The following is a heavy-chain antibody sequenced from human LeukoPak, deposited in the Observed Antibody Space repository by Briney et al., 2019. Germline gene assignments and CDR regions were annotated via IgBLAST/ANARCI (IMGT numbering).Heavy chain of an antibody. Sequence: PSETLSLTCAVYGGSFSGYYWSWLRQPPGKGLEWIGEINHSGSTNYNPSLKSRVTISVDTSKNQFSLKLSSVTAADTAVYYCARGPGYCSSTSCWAGYYYYYYYMDVWGKGTTVTVSS. J-gene: IGHJ6*03. CDR2: INHSGST. V-gene: IGHV4-34*01. D-gene: IGHD2-2*01. CDR3: ARGPGYCSSTSCWAGYYYYYYYMDV. CDR1: GGSFSGYY.